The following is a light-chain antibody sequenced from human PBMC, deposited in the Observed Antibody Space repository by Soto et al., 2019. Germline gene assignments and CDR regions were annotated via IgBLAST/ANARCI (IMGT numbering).Light chain of an antibody. CDR2: DVS. V-gene: IGLV2-14*01. Sequence: QSALTQPASVSGSPGQSITISCTGTSSDVGGYNYVSWYQQHPGKAPKLMIYDVSNRPSGVSNRFSGSKSGNTASLTISGLQGEDEGDYYCSSYTSSSTLWVFGGGTKLTVL. CDR1: SSDVGGYNY. J-gene: IGLJ3*02. CDR3: SSYTSSSTLWV.